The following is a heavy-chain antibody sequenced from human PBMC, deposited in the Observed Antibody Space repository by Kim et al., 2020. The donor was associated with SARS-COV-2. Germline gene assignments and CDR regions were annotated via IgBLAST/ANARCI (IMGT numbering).Heavy chain of an antibody. CDR2: ISGSGGST. D-gene: IGHD3-10*01. V-gene: IGHV3-23*01. J-gene: IGHJ5*02. CDR3: AKDRVHVLLWFGEREVGRHWFDP. CDR1: GFTFSSYA. Sequence: GGSLRLSCAASGFTFSSYAMSWVRQAPGKGLEWVSAISGSGGSTYYADSVKGRFTISRDNSKNTLYLQMNSLRAEDTAVYYCAKDRVHVLLWFGEREVGRHWFDPWGQGTLVTVSS.